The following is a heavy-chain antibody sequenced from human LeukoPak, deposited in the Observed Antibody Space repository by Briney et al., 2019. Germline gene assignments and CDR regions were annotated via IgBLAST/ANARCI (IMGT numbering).Heavy chain of an antibody. Sequence: SETLSLTCTVSGGSISSVNYYWTWICQHPGKGLEWIGYIHYSGNTYYNPSLKSRVTISLDTSRNHFSLKLSSVTAADTAVYYCARRSSGTHFFDYWGQGTLVSVSS. CDR1: GGSISSVNYY. D-gene: IGHD1-26*01. CDR3: ARRSSGTHFFDY. J-gene: IGHJ4*02. CDR2: IHYSGNT. V-gene: IGHV4-31*03.